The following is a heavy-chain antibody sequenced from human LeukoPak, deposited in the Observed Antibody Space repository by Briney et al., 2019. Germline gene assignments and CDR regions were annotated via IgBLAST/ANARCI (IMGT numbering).Heavy chain of an antibody. CDR2: ISSSSSYI. D-gene: IGHD3-9*01. CDR1: GFTFSSYS. Sequence: GGSLRLSCAASGFTFSSYSMNWVRQAPGKGLEWVSPISSSSSYIYYADSVKGRFTISRDNAKNSLYLQMNSLRAEDTAVYYCASYDILTGYDSIRTLWGQGTLVTVSS. CDR3: ASYDILTGYDSIRTL. J-gene: IGHJ4*02. V-gene: IGHV3-21*01.